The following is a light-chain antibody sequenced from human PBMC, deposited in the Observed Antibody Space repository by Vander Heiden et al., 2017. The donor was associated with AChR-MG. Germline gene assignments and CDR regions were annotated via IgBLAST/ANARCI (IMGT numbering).Light chain of an antibody. J-gene: IGLJ2*01. CDR3: QAWDGPTVV. V-gene: IGLV3-1*01. CDR2: QNT. Sequence: SFDLTQLPSVSVSPGQTATIACSADQLGNKYVCWYQQKPGQSPVQVIYQNTNRPSGIPERFSGSKSGKTATLTISGTQAIDEADYYCQAWDGPTVVFGGGTKLTVL. CDR1: QLGNKY.